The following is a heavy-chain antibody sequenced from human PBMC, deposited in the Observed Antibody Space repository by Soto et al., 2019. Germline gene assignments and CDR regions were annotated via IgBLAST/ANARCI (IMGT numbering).Heavy chain of an antibody. J-gene: IGHJ3*02. Sequence: PGESLKISCQVSGYHFNNYWIAWVRQMPGKGLEWMGIIHPSKSSTRYSPSFEGQVTISADESISTAYLQWSSLRAEDTAVYYCARDRLKDSSGYHAFDIWGQGTMVTVSS. V-gene: IGHV5-51*01. D-gene: IGHD3-22*01. CDR2: IHPSKSST. CDR3: ARDRLKDSSGYHAFDI. CDR1: GYHFNNYW.